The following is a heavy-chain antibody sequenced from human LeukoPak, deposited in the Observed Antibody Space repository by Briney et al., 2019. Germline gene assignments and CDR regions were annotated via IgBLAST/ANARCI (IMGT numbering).Heavy chain of an antibody. CDR3: ARVNVDTAMAFDY. V-gene: IGHV3-11*01. D-gene: IGHD5-18*01. J-gene: IGHJ4*02. Sequence: GGSLRLSCAASKFSLNGYAMIWVRQAPGKGLEWVSYISSSGSTIYYADSVKGRFTISRDNAKNSLYLQMNSLRAEDTAVYYCARVNVDTAMAFDYWGQGTLVTVSS. CDR1: KFSLNGYA. CDR2: ISSSGSTI.